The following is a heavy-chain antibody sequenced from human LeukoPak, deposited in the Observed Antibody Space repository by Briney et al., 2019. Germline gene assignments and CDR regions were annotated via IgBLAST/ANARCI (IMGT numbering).Heavy chain of an antibody. Sequence: PSETLSLTCTVSGGSISSGGYYWSWIRQHPGKGLEWVGYIYYSGSTYYNPSLKSRVTISVDTSKNQFSLKLTSVTAADTAVYYCARGGPPTVTRFDYWGQGTLVTVS. CDR3: ARGGPPTVTRFDY. CDR1: GGSISSGGYY. CDR2: IYYSGST. J-gene: IGHJ4*02. D-gene: IGHD4-17*01. V-gene: IGHV4-31*03.